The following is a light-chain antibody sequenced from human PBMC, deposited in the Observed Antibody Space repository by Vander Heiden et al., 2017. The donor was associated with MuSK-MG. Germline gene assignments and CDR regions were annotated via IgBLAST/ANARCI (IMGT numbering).Light chain of an antibody. CDR3: LLEESDTKLWV. V-gene: IGLV7-43*01. Sequence: VVPPEPSLTVSPGGTVPLTCASSTGAVTSGYYPNWFQQKPGQAPRQLIYSKSNKYAGTPARFSGAISGGKAALTLSGVQTEDEAEYYCLLEESDTKLWVFGGGTKLTVL. J-gene: IGLJ3*02. CDR2: SKS. CDR1: TGAVTSGYY.